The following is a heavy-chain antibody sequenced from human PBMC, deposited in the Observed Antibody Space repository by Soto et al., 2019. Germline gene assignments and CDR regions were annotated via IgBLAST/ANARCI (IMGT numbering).Heavy chain of an antibody. J-gene: IGHJ4*02. CDR1: GFDFTTFS. V-gene: IGHV3-21*03. D-gene: IGHD3-3*01. CDR2: ISPSSPYT. Sequence: GGSLRLSCAASGFDFTTFSMNWVRQAPGKGLEWVSFISPSSPYTSYADSVKGRFIISGDNAENSVYLQMNSLRAEDTGVYYCARRPENFWRGYPEDFDFWGPGTLVTVS. CDR3: ARRPENFWRGYPEDFDF.